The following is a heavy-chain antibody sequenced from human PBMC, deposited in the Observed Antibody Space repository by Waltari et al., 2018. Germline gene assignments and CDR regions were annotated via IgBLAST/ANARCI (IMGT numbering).Heavy chain of an antibody. J-gene: IGHJ4*02. Sequence: QVQLVQSGAEVKKPGDSVKVSCKASGYTFTSYGISWVRQDPGQGLEWMGRVMTSLGKANYGQKFQCGVTITADKSTSTAYMELSSLRSEDTAVYYCARGPPITIIAERGFDYWGQGTLVTVSS. CDR1: GYTFTSYG. CDR2: VMTSLGKA. D-gene: IGHD3-22*01. V-gene: IGHV1-69*04. CDR3: ARGPPITIIAERGFDY.